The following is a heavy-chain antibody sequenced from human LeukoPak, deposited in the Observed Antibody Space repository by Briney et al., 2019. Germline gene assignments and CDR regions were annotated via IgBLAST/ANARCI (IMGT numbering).Heavy chain of an antibody. CDR1: GFTFSSYG. CDR3: AKDRINSGSSPREFDY. J-gene: IGHJ4*02. CDR2: IRYDGSNK. V-gene: IGHV3-30*02. Sequence: GGSLRLSCAASGFTFSSYGMHWVRQAPGKGLEWVAFIRYDGSNKYYADSVKGRFTISRDNSKNTLYLQMNSLRAEDTAVYYCAKDRINSGSSPREFDYWGQGTLVTVSS. D-gene: IGHD1-26*01.